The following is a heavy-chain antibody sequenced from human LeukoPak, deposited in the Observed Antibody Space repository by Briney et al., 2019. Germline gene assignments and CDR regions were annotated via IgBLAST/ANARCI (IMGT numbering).Heavy chain of an antibody. V-gene: IGHV3-30*02. CDR3: AKAKDTAMGPIHY. CDR1: GFTFSSYA. D-gene: IGHD5-18*01. J-gene: IGHJ4*02. CDR2: IRYDGSNK. Sequence: PGGSLRLSCAASGFTFSSYAMHWVRQAPGKGLEWVAFIRYDGSNKYYADSVKGRFTISRDNSKNTLYLQMNSLRAEDTAVYYCAKAKDTAMGPIHYWGQGTLVTVSS.